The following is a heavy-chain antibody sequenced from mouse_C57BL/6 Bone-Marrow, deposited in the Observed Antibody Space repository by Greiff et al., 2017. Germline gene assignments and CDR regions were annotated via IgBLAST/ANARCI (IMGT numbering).Heavy chain of an antibody. Sequence: EVKLQESGPGLVKPSQSLSLSCSVTGYSITSGYYWNWIRQFPGNKLEWMGYISYDGSNNYNPSLKNRISITRDTSQNQFFLKLNSVTTVDTATYYCAKEGTTIVFDYWGQGATLTVSS. J-gene: IGHJ2*01. CDR3: AKEGTTIVFDY. D-gene: IGHD1-1*01. V-gene: IGHV3-6*01. CDR1: GYSITSGYY. CDR2: ISYDGSN.